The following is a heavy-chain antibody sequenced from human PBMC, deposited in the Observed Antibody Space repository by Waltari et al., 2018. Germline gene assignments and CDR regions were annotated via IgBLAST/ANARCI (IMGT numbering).Heavy chain of an antibody. Sequence: QVQLVQSGAEVKKPGASVKVSCRASGYTFTNYGINWVRQAPGQGLEWMGWVSPNTGDTQFAQKFQDRVTMTTDTPASTAYMELGSLRSDDTAVYYCARIMTYNTDYWGQGTLVTVSS. CDR3: ARIMTYNTDY. CDR1: GYTFTNYG. V-gene: IGHV1-18*01. J-gene: IGHJ4*02. CDR2: VSPNTGDT. D-gene: IGHD1-20*01.